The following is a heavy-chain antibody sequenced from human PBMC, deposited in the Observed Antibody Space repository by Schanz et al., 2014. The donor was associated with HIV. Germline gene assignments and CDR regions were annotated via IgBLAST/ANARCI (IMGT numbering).Heavy chain of an antibody. J-gene: IGHJ6*02. D-gene: IGHD3-3*01. CDR2: ISESGGRT. Sequence: EVQVVESGGGLVQPGGSLRLSCTTSGFIFSDHFMGWVRQAPGKGLEWVSSISESGGRTYYADSVKGRFIISRDNSKNTLYLDINSLGAEDTAVYYCARDKSGITSFGVVNGYYYSMDLWGLGTTVTVSS. V-gene: IGHV3-23*04. CDR3: ARDKSGITSFGVVNGYYYSMDL. CDR1: GFIFSDHF.